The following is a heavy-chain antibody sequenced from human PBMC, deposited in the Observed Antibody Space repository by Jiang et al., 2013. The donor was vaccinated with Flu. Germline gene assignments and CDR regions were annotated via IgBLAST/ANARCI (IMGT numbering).Heavy chain of an antibody. J-gene: IGHJ5*02. CDR2: ISAYNGHT. V-gene: IGHV1-18*01. CDR3: ARARGNWNSVPFDP. Sequence: QGLEWMGWISAYNGHTKYAQKFQDRVNMTADTSSNTLYMELSSLTSDDTAFYYCARARGNWNSVPFDPWGQGTLVTVSS. D-gene: IGHD1-7*01.